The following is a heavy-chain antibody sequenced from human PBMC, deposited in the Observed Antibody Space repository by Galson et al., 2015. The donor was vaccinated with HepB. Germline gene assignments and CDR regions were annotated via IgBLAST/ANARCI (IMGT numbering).Heavy chain of an antibody. J-gene: IGHJ3*02. D-gene: IGHD4-23*01. CDR3: ANRLYGGNFLLEDAFDI. CDR1: GFTFSSYW. Sequence: SLRLSCAASGFTFSSYWMSWVRQAPGKGLEWVAVISYDGSNKYYADSVKGRFTISRDNSKNTLYLQMNSLRAEDTAVYYCANRLYGGNFLLEDAFDIWGQGTMVTVSS. V-gene: IGHV3-30*18. CDR2: ISYDGSNK.